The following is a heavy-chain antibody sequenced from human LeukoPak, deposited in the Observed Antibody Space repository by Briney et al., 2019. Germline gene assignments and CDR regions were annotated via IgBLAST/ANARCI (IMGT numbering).Heavy chain of an antibody. Sequence: ASVKVSCKSSGFTFTDYYIHGVRQAPGQGLEWMGYIGPHSSATSSPQEFQGRVTMTRDTSMSTAYVELTRLTSDDTAVYYCAREGNGLLSKDFDYWGQGTLVTVSS. J-gene: IGHJ4*02. CDR1: GFTFTDYY. D-gene: IGHD2/OR15-2a*01. CDR3: AREGNGLLSKDFDY. CDR2: IGPHSSAT. V-gene: IGHV1-2*02.